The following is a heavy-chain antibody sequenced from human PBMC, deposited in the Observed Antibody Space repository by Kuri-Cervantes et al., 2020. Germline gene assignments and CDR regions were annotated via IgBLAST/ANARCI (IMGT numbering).Heavy chain of an antibody. Sequence: LSLTCAASGFTFSSYAMSWVRQAPGKGLEWVSVIYSGGSTYYADSVKGRFTISRDNSKNTLYLQMNSLRAEDTAVYYCASRPYCSSTSCYPYYYYGMDVWGQGTTVTVSS. D-gene: IGHD2-2*01. CDR3: ASRPYCSSTSCYPYYYYGMDV. J-gene: IGHJ6*02. CDR2: IYSGGST. CDR1: GFTFSSYA. V-gene: IGHV3-66*01.